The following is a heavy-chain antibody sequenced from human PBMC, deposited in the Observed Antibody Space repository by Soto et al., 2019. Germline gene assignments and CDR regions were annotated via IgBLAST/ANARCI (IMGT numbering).Heavy chain of an antibody. Sequence: GGSLRLSCAASGFTFSSYGMHWVRQAPGKGLEWVAVIWYDGSNKYYADSVKGRFTISRDNFKNTLYLQMNSLRAEDTAVYYCARDGNLLGYCSSTSCYAWYGMDVWGQGTTVTVSS. CDR1: GFTFSSYG. V-gene: IGHV3-33*01. CDR3: ARDGNLLGYCSSTSCYAWYGMDV. D-gene: IGHD2-2*01. CDR2: IWYDGSNK. J-gene: IGHJ6*02.